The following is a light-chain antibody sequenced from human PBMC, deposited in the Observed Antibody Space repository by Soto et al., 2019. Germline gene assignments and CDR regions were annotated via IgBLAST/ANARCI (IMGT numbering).Light chain of an antibody. V-gene: IGLV1-40*01. CDR3: QSYDSSLSAPV. CDR1: SSNIGAGYD. Sequence: QSVLTQPPSVSGAPGQRGTISCTWSSSNIGAGYDVHWYQQLAGRAPKLLIYGNSKRPSGVPDRFSGSKSGTSAYLAITGLQAEDEDDYYCQSYDSSLSAPVFGGGTKLTVL. CDR2: GNS. J-gene: IGLJ2*01.